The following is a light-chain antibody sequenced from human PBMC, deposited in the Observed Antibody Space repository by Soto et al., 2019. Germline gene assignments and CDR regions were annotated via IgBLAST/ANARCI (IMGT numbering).Light chain of an antibody. J-gene: IGLJ2*01. CDR3: CSDAGSFVV. CDR1: SSDVGGYNH. Sequence: QSALTQPRSVSGSPGQSVTISCTGTSSDVGGYNHVSWYQQHPGQAPKIMIYDVSKRPAGVPDRFSGSKSCNTASLTISGLQAEDEADYYLCSDAGSFVVFGGGTKLTVL. CDR2: DVS. V-gene: IGLV2-11*01.